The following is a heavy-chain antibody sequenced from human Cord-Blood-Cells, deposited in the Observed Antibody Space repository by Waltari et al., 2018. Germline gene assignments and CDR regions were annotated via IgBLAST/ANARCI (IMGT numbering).Heavy chain of an antibody. CDR1: GFTFDDYA. J-gene: IGHJ4*02. Sequence: EVQLVESGGGLVQPGRSLRLSCAASGFTFDDYAMHWARQAPGKGLEWVSGISWNSGSIGYADSVKGRFTISRDNAKNSLYLQMNSLRAEDTALYYCAKDLLIAAAGLFDYWGQGTLVTVSS. V-gene: IGHV3-9*01. CDR2: ISWNSGSI. CDR3: AKDLLIAAAGLFDY. D-gene: IGHD6-13*01.